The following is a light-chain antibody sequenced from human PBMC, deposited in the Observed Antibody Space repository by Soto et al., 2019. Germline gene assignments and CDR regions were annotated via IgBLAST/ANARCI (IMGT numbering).Light chain of an antibody. J-gene: IGLJ1*01. CDR1: SSDVGGYNY. CDR2: DVS. V-gene: IGLV2-14*01. Sequence: QSALTQPASVSGSPGQSITISCTGTSSDVGGYNYVSWYQQHPGKAPKLMIYDVSNRPSGVSNRFSGSKSGNTASLTISVLHAEDEADYYCSSYTSSSTLLYVFGTGTKVTVL. CDR3: SSYTSSSTLLYV.